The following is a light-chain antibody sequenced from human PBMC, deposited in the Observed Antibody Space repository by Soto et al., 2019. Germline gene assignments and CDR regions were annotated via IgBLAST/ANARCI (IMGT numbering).Light chain of an antibody. Sequence: DILMYQSPSSLSSSVGERVTITCRASQSISNYLNWYQQKPGKAPNLLIYAASTLQSGVPSRFSGGGSGTDFTLTISCLQPEDFAPYYCQLCYNSPRPFCQVRRLEIK. CDR2: AAS. CDR3: QLCYNSPRP. CDR1: QSISNY. J-gene: IGKJ5*01. V-gene: IGKV1-39*01.